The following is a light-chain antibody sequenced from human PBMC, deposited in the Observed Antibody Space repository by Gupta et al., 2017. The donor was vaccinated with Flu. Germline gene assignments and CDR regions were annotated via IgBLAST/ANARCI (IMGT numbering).Light chain of an antibody. CDR2: GEK. CDR1: IPRIYH. J-gene: IGLJ3*02. CDR3: SFRDSTGNRV. V-gene: IGLV3-19*01. Sequence: QGDIPRIYHVSWYQQKPGQAPKLVLDGEKNRPAGIPDRFSASSSGNTVSLTITGAQAEDEADYYCSFRDSTGNRVFGGGTKVTVL.